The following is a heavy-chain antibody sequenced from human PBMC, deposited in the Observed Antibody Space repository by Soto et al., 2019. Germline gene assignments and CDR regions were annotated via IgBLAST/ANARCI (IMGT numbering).Heavy chain of an antibody. D-gene: IGHD2-21*01. J-gene: IGHJ4*02. CDR1: GGSISSGDHY. Sequence: QVQLQESGPGLVKPSQTLSLTCTVSGGSISSGDHYRTWIRQPPGKGLEWIGCIYYRGRTYYSPSLKSRVSMSVDTSKNQFSLELSSVTAADTAVYYCARNYGGDYSDYWGQGALVTVSS. CDR3: ARNYGGDYSDY. V-gene: IGHV4-30-4*01. CDR2: IYYRGRT.